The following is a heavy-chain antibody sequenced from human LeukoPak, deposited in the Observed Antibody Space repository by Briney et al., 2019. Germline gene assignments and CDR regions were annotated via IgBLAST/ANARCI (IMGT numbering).Heavy chain of an antibody. V-gene: IGHV1-2*02. D-gene: IGHD3-3*01. Sequence: ASVKVSCKASGYTFTAYYMHWVRQAPGQGLEWMGWINPNSGGTNSPQKSQDGVAMTRDTSISTIYMELSGLRSDDTAVYYCASIDLWSGYAHFDYWGQGTLVTVSS. CDR2: INPNSGGT. CDR3: ASIDLWSGYAHFDY. CDR1: GYTFTAYY. J-gene: IGHJ4*02.